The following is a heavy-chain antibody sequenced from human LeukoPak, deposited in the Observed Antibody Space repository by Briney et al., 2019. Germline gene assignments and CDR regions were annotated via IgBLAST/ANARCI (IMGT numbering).Heavy chain of an antibody. CDR1: GGSFSGYY. Sequence: SETLSLTCAVYGGSFSGYYWIWIRQPPGKGLEWIGEINHSGSTNYNPSLKSRVTISVDTSKNQFSLKLSSVTAADTAVYYCARGYCSGGSCYMRGIDYWGQGTLVTVSS. J-gene: IGHJ4*02. CDR3: ARGYCSGGSCYMRGIDY. CDR2: INHSGST. V-gene: IGHV4-34*01. D-gene: IGHD2-15*01.